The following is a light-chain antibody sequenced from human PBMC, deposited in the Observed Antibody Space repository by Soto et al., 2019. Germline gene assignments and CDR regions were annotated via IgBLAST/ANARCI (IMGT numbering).Light chain of an antibody. V-gene: IGKV1-39*01. Sequence: DIQMTQSPSSLSASVGDRVTITCRASQSISSYLNWYQQKPGKAPKLLIYAASSLQSGVPSRFSCSGSGTDFTLTISSLQPEDFATYYCQQRYSTLYTFGQGTKLEIK. CDR3: QQRYSTLYT. J-gene: IGKJ2*01. CDR2: AAS. CDR1: QSISSY.